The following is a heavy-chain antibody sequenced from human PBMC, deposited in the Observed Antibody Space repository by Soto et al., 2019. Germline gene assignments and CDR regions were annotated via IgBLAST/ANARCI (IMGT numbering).Heavy chain of an antibody. D-gene: IGHD3-3*01. CDR1: GGTFSSYA. J-gene: IGHJ4*02. V-gene: IGHV1-69*06. CDR2: IIPIFGTA. Sequence: SVKVSCKASGGTFSSYAISWVRQAPGQGLEWMGGIIPIFGTANYAQKFQGRVTITADKSTSTAYMELSILRSEDTAVYYCARAALRFLEWLLLFDYWGQGTLVTVSS. CDR3: ARAALRFLEWLLLFDY.